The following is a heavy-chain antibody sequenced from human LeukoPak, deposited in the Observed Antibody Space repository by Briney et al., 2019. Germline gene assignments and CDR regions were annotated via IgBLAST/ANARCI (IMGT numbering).Heavy chain of an antibody. V-gene: IGHV4-59*01. CDR2: IYYSGST. CDR1: GGSISSYY. D-gene: IGHD3-10*01. J-gene: IGHJ4*02. Sequence: PSETLSLTCTVSGGSISSYYWSWIRQPPGKGPEWIGYIYYSGSTNYNPSLKSRVTISVDTSKNQFSLKLSSVTAADTAVYYCARDRGSGSIFDYWGQGTLVTVSS. CDR3: ARDRGSGSIFDY.